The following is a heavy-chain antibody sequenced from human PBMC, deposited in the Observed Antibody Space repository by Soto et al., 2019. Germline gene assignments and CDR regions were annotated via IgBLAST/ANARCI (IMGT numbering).Heavy chain of an antibody. Sequence: GGSLILSCAASGFSFNSYAMTWVRQAPGKGLEWVSAISASGGSTSHADSVKGRFTISRDNSKSTLYLQMNSLRADDTAVYYCAKEQDYYYMDVWGKGTTVTVSS. CDR3: AKEQDYYYMDV. J-gene: IGHJ6*03. CDR1: GFSFNSYA. V-gene: IGHV3-23*01. CDR2: ISASGGST.